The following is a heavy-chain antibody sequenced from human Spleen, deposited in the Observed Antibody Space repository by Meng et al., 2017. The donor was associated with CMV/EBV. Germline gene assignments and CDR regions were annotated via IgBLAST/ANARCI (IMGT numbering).Heavy chain of an antibody. D-gene: IGHD1-26*01. J-gene: IGHJ4*02. CDR3: ARQYRYSGSYYFDY. CDR2: ISPGDSDP. CDR1: GYSFTRYW. V-gene: IGHV5-51*01. Sequence: GSGYSFTRYWIGWVRQMPGKGLEWMGIISPGDSDPSYSPSFQGQVTISADKSISTAYLQWSSLKASDTAMYYCARQYRYSGSYYFDYWGQGTLVTVSS.